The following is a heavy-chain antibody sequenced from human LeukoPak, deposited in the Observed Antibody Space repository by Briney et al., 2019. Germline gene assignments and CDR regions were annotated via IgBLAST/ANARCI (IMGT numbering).Heavy chain of an antibody. J-gene: IGHJ5*02. V-gene: IGHV3-53*05. D-gene: IGHD6-13*01. CDR2: IYSGGST. CDR3: GKGTSSWSPTLDP. Sequence: GGSLRLSCAASGFTVSSNYMSWVRQAPGKGLEWVSVIYSGGSTYYADSVKGRFTISRDNSKNTLYLQMNSLRAEDTAVYYCGKGTSSWSPTLDPWGQGTLVTVSS. CDR1: GFTVSSNY.